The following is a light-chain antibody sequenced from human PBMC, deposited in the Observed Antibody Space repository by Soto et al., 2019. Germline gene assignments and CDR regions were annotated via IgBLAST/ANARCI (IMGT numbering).Light chain of an antibody. J-gene: IGLJ3*02. CDR2: GNN. Sequence: QSVLTQPPSVSGAPGQRVTISCAGNSSNIGAGYDVHWYQQLPGTAPKLLIFGNNKRPSGVPDRFSGSKSDTSASLAITGLQPEDEADYYCQSYDISLSGSEFGGGTKLTVL. V-gene: IGLV1-40*01. CDR1: SSNIGAGYD. CDR3: QSYDISLSGSE.